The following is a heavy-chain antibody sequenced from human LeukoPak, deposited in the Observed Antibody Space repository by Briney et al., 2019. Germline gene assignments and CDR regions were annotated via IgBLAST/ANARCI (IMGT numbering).Heavy chain of an antibody. CDR2: INRDGSER. V-gene: IGHV3-7*03. J-gene: IGHJ6*02. CDR3: ARRNAMDV. Sequence: GGSLRLSCAASGFAFSNYWMTWVRQAPGKGLEWVANINRDGSERYYVDSVKGRFTISRDDAKSSLYLQMNSLRAEDTAVYYCARRNAMDVWGQGSTVIVFS. CDR1: GFAFSNYW.